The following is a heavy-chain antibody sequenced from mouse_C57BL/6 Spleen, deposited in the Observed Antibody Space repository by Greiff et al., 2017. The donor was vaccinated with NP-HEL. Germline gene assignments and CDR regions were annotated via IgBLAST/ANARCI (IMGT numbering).Heavy chain of an antibody. Sequence: DVMLVESEGGLVQPGSSMKLSCTASGFTFSDYYMAWVRQVPEKGLEWVANINYDGSSTYYLDSLKSRFILSRDNATNILYLQMSMLKSEDTAAYYGARVPECYSSPYYDAIDYWGQGTSVTVSA. CDR2: INYDGSST. D-gene: IGHD1-1*01. CDR3: ARVPECYSSPYYDAIDY. J-gene: IGHJ4*01. V-gene: IGHV5-16*01. CDR1: GFTFSDYY.